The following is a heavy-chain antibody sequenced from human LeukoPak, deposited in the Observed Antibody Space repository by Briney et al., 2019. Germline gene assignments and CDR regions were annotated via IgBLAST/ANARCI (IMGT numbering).Heavy chain of an antibody. CDR1: GGSISSYY. Sequence: SETLSLTCTVSGGSISSYYWSWIRQPPGKGLEWIGYIYYSGSTNYNPSLKSRVTISVDTSKNQFSLKLSSATAADTAVYYCARGIAARPLYYYYYMDVWGKGTTVTVSS. V-gene: IGHV4-59*01. CDR3: ARGIAARPLYYYYYMDV. J-gene: IGHJ6*03. CDR2: IYYSGST. D-gene: IGHD6-6*01.